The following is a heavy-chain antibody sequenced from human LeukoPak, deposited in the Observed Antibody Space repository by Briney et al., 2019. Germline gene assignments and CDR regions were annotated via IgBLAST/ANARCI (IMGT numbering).Heavy chain of an antibody. D-gene: IGHD3-10*01. J-gene: IGHJ3*02. CDR2: IYYSGST. CDR3: AKSNGYGLIDI. V-gene: IGHV4-59*12. CDR1: DGSITNYY. Sequence: SETLSLTCTVSDGSITNYYWSWIRQPPGKGLDWIGHIYYSGSTNYNPSLKSRLTISLDTSRNQFSLKLNSVTAADTVVYYCAKSNGYGLIDIWGQGTMVTVSS.